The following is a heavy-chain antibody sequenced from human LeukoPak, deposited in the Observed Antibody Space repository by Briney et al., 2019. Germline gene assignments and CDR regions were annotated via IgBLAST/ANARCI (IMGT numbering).Heavy chain of an antibody. D-gene: IGHD3-22*01. V-gene: IGHV1-69*13. CDR3: ARDDYYDSSGYYYFGY. CDR1: GGTFSSYA. CDR2: IIPIFGTA. J-gene: IGHJ4*02. Sequence: SVKVSCKASGGTFSSYAISWVRQAPGQGLEWMGWIIPIFGTANYAQKFQGRVTITADESTSTAYMELSSLRSEDTAVYYCARDDYYDSSGYYYFGYWGQGTLVTVSS.